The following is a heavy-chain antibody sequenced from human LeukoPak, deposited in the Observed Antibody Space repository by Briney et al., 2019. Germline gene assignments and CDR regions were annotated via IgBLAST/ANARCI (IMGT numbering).Heavy chain of an antibody. J-gene: IGHJ4*02. V-gene: IGHV1-24*01. CDR2: FDPEDGET. Sequence: ASVKVSCKVSGYTLTELSMHWVGQAPGKGLEWMGGFDPEDGETIYAQKFQGRVTMTEDTSTDTAYMELSTLRSEDTAVYYCAAPGYCSSTSCYSSFDYWGQGTLVTVSS. D-gene: IGHD2-2*01. CDR3: AAPGYCSSTSCYSSFDY. CDR1: GYTLTELS.